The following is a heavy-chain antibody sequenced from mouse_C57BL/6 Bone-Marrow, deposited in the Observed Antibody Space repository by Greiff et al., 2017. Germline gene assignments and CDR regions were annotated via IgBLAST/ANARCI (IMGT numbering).Heavy chain of an antibody. CDR3: ARRGGWLLWFAY. D-gene: IGHD2-3*01. CDR1: GYTFTSYW. V-gene: IGHV1-69*01. J-gene: IGHJ3*01. CDR2: IDPSDSYT. Sequence: VQLQQPGAELVMPGASVKLSCKASGYTFTSYWMHWVKQRPGQGLEWIGGIDPSDSYTNYNQKFKGKSTLTVDKSSSTAYMQLSSLTSADSAVYYGARRGGWLLWFAYWGQGTLVTVSA.